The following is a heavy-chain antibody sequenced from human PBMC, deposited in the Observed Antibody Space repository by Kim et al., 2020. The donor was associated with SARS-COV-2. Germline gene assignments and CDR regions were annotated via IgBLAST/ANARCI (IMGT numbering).Heavy chain of an antibody. V-gene: IGHV3-15*01. CDR1: GFTFSNAW. CDR3: TTAITAAAIRGYYYYGMDV. J-gene: IGHJ6*02. CDR2: IKSKTDGGTT. Sequence: GGSLRLSCAASGFTFSNAWMSWVRQAPGKGLEWVGRIKSKTDGGTTDYAAPVKGRFTISRDDSKNTLYLQMNSLKTEDTDVYYCTTAITAAAIRGYYYYGMDVWGQGTTVTVSS. D-gene: IGHD6-13*01.